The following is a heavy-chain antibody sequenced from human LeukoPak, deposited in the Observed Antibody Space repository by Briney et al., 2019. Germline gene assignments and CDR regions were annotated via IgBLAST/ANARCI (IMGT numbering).Heavy chain of an antibody. J-gene: IGHJ4*02. D-gene: IGHD1-26*01. Sequence: SETLSLTCTVSGGSISSSSYYWGWIRQPPGKGLEWIGSIYYSGSTYYNPPLKSRVTISVDTSKNQFSLKLSSVTAADTAVYYCARGWEVLLLTHWGQGTLVTVSS. CDR1: GGSISSSSYY. CDR3: ARGWEVLLLTH. V-gene: IGHV4-39*07. CDR2: IYYSGST.